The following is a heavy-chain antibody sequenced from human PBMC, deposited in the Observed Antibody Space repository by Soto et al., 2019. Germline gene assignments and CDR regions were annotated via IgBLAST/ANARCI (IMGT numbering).Heavy chain of an antibody. Sequence: SETLSLTCAVYGGSFSRYYWGWIRQTPQTGLEWIGSIYYSGSTFYNPSLKSRVTVSVDTSKNQFSLKLTSVSAADTSLYFCARQTASIVRQGDFDYWGQGTLVTVSS. J-gene: IGHJ4*02. CDR2: IYYSGST. D-gene: IGHD2-2*01. CDR3: ARQTASIVRQGDFDY. V-gene: IGHV4-39*01. CDR1: GGSFSRYY.